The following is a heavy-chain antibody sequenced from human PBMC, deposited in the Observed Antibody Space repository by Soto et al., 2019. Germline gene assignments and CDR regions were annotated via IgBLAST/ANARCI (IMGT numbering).Heavy chain of an antibody. CDR3: ERDPQWLVFDY. CDR2: TYYRSKWYN. V-gene: IGHV6-1*01. Sequence: PSQTLSLTWAISWDRFSINSAALNWIRQSPSRGLELLGRTYYRSKWYNDYAVSVKSRITINPDTSKNQFYLQLNSVTPEDAAVYYCERDPQWLVFDYWGQGTLVTVSS. J-gene: IGHJ4*02. CDR1: WDRFSINSAA. D-gene: IGHD6-19*01.